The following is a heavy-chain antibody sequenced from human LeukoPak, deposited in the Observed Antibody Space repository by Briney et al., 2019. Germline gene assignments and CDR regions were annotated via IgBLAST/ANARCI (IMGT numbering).Heavy chain of an antibody. Sequence: GGSLRLSCAASGFTFDDYAMHWVRHAPGKGLEWVSGISWNSGSIGYADSVKGRFTISRDSAKNSLYLQMNSLRAEDTALYYCAKGGLLEWLLHWFDPWGQGTLVTVSS. CDR3: AKGGLLEWLLHWFDP. D-gene: IGHD3-3*01. V-gene: IGHV3-9*01. CDR2: ISWNSGSI. J-gene: IGHJ5*02. CDR1: GFTFDDYA.